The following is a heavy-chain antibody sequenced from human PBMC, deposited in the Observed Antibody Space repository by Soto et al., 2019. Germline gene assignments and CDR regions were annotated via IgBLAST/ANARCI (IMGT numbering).Heavy chain of an antibody. Sequence: GESLKISCKGSGYSFTSYWIGWVRQMPGKGLEWMGIIYPGDSDTRYSPSLQGQVTISADKSISTAYLQWSSLKASDTAMYYCARLFLRTSVEDYFDYWGQGTLVTVSS. V-gene: IGHV5-51*01. CDR1: GYSFTSYW. D-gene: IGHD1-1*01. J-gene: IGHJ4*02. CDR2: IYPGDSDT. CDR3: ARLFLRTSVEDYFDY.